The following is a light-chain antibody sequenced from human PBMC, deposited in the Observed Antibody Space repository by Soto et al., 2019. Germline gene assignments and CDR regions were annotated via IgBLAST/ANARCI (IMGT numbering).Light chain of an antibody. CDR1: QTISSW. CDR3: QHYNSYSEA. CDR2: KAS. Sequence: DIQMTQSPSTLSGSGGDRVTITCRASQTISSWLAWYQQKPGKAPKLLIYKASTLKSGVPPRFSGSGSGTEFTLTISSLQPDDFATYYCQHYNSYSEAFGQGTKVDIK. V-gene: IGKV1-5*03. J-gene: IGKJ1*01.